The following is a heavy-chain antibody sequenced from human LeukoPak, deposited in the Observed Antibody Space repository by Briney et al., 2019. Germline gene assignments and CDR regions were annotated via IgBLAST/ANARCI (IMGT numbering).Heavy chain of an antibody. CDR1: GFIFSNYG. V-gene: IGHV3-30*18. CDR3: AKDTKPRLAAAAPFH. J-gene: IGHJ4*02. CDR2: ISYDGSNK. Sequence: PGGSLRLSCAASGFIFSNYGMHWVRQAPGKGLEWVAVISYDGSNKYYADSVKGRFTISRDNSKNTLYLQMNSLGAEDTAVYYCAKDTKPRLAAAAPFHWGQGTLVTVSS. D-gene: IGHD6-13*01.